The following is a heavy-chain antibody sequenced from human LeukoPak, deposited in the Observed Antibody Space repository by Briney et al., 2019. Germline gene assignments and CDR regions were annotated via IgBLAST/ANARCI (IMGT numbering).Heavy chain of an antibody. D-gene: IGHD1/OR15-1a*01. V-gene: IGHV3-21*01. CDR3: VRLRRNI. Sequence: GGSLRLSCVASGYTFSSYSINWVRHAPGKGLEWVSSISVRSNYIYYADSVRGRFSISRDDARDSLYLQMNSLRAEDTAVYFCVRLRRNIWGQGTLVTVSS. J-gene: IGHJ4*02. CDR2: ISVRSNYI. CDR1: GYTFSSYS.